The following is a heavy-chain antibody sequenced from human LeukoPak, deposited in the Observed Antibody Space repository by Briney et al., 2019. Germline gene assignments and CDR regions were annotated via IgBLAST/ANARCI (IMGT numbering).Heavy chain of an antibody. CDR1: GGSISSYY. Sequence: SETLSLTCTVSGGSISSYYWSWIWQPPGKGLEWIGYIYYSGSTNYNPSLKSRVTISVDTSKNQFSLKLSSVTAADTAVYYCARDQGAIDYWGQGTLVTVSS. V-gene: IGHV4-59*01. CDR2: IYYSGST. D-gene: IGHD1-26*01. J-gene: IGHJ4*02. CDR3: ARDQGAIDY.